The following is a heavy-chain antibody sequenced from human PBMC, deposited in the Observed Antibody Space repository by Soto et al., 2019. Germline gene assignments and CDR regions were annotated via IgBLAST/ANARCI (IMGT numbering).Heavy chain of an antibody. V-gene: IGHV3-13*01. D-gene: IGHD3-22*01. J-gene: IGHJ4*02. Sequence: GGSLRLSCAASGFTFISYDMHWVLQATGKGLEWVSAIGTAGDTYYPGSVKGRFTISRENAKNSLYLQMNSLRAGDTAVYYCARGGVPYDSSGPLDYWGQGTLVTVSS. CDR3: ARGGVPYDSSGPLDY. CDR1: GFTFISYD. CDR2: IGTAGDT.